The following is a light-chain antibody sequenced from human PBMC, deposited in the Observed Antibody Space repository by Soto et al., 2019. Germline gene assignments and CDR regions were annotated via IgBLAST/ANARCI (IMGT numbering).Light chain of an antibody. V-gene: IGKV3-20*01. Sequence: EIVLTQSPGTLSLSPGERATLSCRASQSVSSSYLAWYQQKPGQAPRLLIYGASSRATGIPDRFSGSGSGTDFPLTISRLEPEDFAVYYCHQCYSSRTFGQGTKVDIK. J-gene: IGKJ1*01. CDR1: QSVSSSY. CDR3: HQCYSSRT. CDR2: GAS.